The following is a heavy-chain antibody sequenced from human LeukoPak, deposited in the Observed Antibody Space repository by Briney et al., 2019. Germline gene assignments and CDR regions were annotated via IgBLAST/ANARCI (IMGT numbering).Heavy chain of an antibody. V-gene: IGHV1-69*13. Sequence: SVKVSCKASGGTFSRLAISWVRQAPGQGLEWMGGIIPLSPTINYAQKFQGRVTITADDSAQTAYMELSSLRSDDTAVYYCARDPASSYYDFDYWGQGTLVTVSS. CDR1: GGTFSRLA. D-gene: IGHD3-3*01. CDR3: ARDPASSYYDFDY. J-gene: IGHJ4*02. CDR2: IIPLSPTI.